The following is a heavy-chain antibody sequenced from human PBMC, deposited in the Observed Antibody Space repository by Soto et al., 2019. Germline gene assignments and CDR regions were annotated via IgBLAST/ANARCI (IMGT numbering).Heavy chain of an antibody. CDR2: IYPGDSDT. D-gene: IGHD5-18*01. CDR1: GYSFTSYW. Sequence: PGQSLKISCKGSGYSFTSYWIGWVRQMPGKGLEWMGIIYPGDSDTRYSPSFQGQVTISXXXXXXTXYXQXXXLKAXDTAMYYCATSPDTAMVYFDYWGQGTLVTVSS. V-gene: IGHV5-51*01. J-gene: IGHJ4*02. CDR3: ATSPDTAMVYFDY.